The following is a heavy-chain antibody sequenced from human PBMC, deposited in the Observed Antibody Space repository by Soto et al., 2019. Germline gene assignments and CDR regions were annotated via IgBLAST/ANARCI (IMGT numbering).Heavy chain of an antibody. V-gene: IGHV1-69*13. J-gene: IGHJ6*02. CDR1: GGTFSSYA. CDR2: IIPIFGTA. Sequence: SVKVSCKASGGTFSSYAISWVRQAPGQGLEWMGGIIPIFGTANYAQKFQGRVTITADESASTAYMELSSLRSEDTAVYYCARELVVPAATSHYYYGMDVWGQGTTVTVSS. CDR3: ARELVVPAATSHYYYGMDV. D-gene: IGHD2-2*01.